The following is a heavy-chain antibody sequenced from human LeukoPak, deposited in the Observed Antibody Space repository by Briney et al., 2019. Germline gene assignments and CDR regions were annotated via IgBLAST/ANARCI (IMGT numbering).Heavy chain of an antibody. Sequence: ASVKVSCKASGYTLTELSMHWVRQAPGKGLEWMGGFDPEDGETIYAQKFQGRVTMTEDTSTDTAYMELSSLRSEDTAVYYCATDPSSPAVAGRDYGMDVWGQGTTVTVSS. CDR3: ATDPSSPAVAGRDYGMDV. CDR2: FDPEDGET. V-gene: IGHV1-24*01. D-gene: IGHD6-19*01. CDR1: GYTLTELS. J-gene: IGHJ6*02.